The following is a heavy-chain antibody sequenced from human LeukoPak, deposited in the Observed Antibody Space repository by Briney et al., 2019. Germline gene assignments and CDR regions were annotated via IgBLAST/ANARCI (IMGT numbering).Heavy chain of an antibody. D-gene: IGHD2-15*01. CDR2: IRYDGSNK. J-gene: IGHJ4*02. CDR3: AKVSGSYLPNFDY. CDR1: GFTFNSYG. V-gene: IGHV3-30*02. Sequence: GGSLRLSCAASGFTFNSYGMHWVRQAPGKGLEWVAFIRYDGSNKYYADSVKGRFTISRDNSKNTLYLQMNSLRAEDTAVYYCAKVSGSYLPNFDYWGQGTLVTVS.